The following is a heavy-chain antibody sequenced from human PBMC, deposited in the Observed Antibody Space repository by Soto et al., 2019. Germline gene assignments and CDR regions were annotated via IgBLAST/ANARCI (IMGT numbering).Heavy chain of an antibody. Sequence: PSETLSLTCAVSGGSISSSNWWSWVRQPPGKGLEWIGEIYHSGSTNYNPSLESRVTISVDTSKNQFSLKLSSVTAADTAVYYCASTYYNDSSGPFDYWGQGTLVTVSS. J-gene: IGHJ4*02. D-gene: IGHD3-22*01. CDR2: IYHSGST. CDR1: GGSISSSNW. V-gene: IGHV4-4*02. CDR3: ASTYYNDSSGPFDY.